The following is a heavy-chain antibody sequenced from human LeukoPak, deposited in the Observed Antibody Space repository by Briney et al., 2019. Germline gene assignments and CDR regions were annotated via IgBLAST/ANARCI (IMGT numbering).Heavy chain of an antibody. Sequence: GGSLRLSCAASGFSFSNYAMSWVRQAPGKGLEWVSVISGHGGSTYYADSVKGRFTISRDNSKNTLSLQMNSLRAEDTALYYCAKSKVVVPAAGDAFDIWGQGTMVTVSP. V-gene: IGHV3-23*01. D-gene: IGHD2-2*01. CDR2: ISGHGGST. CDR1: GFSFSNYA. CDR3: AKSKVVVPAAGDAFDI. J-gene: IGHJ3*02.